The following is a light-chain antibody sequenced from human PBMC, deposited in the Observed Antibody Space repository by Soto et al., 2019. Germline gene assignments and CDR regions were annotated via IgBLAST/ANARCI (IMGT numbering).Light chain of an antibody. J-gene: IGKJ4*01. CDR3: QQTDKTPIT. Sequence: DLQMTQSPSSLSAFVGDRVTITCRTSESISIYLNWYQQKPGQAPKFVIHAASTLQSGVPSRFSGSGSGTDFTLTISSLQPEDFATYYCQQTDKTPITFGGGTKVEMK. CDR1: ESISIY. V-gene: IGKV1-39*01. CDR2: AAS.